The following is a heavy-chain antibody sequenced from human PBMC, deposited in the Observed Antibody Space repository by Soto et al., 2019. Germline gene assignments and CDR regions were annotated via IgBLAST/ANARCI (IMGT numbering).Heavy chain of an antibody. V-gene: IGHV1-3*01. CDR1: GYTFTSYV. CDR2: INAGNGNT. CDR3: ATYYYGSGSYGYDY. Sequence: QVQLVQSGAEVKKPGASVKVSCKASGYTFTSYVMHWVRQAPGQRLEWMGWINAGNGNTKYSQKFQGRVTITRDTSASTAYMELSSLRSEDTAVYYCATYYYGSGSYGYDYWGQGTLVTVSS. D-gene: IGHD3-10*01. J-gene: IGHJ4*02.